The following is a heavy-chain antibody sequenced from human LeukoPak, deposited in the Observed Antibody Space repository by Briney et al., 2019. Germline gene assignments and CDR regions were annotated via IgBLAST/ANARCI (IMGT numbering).Heavy chain of an antibody. V-gene: IGHV3-7*01. CDR1: GFTISNYW. Sequence: PGGSLRLSCVGSGFTISNYWMSWVRQPPGKGLEWVASINQDETYKYYVDSVDGRFTISRDNAENSVYLQMNSLRAEDTAVYYCARSIAVTLPDYWGQGTLVTVSS. CDR2: INQDETYK. J-gene: IGHJ4*02. D-gene: IGHD6-19*01. CDR3: ARSIAVTLPDY.